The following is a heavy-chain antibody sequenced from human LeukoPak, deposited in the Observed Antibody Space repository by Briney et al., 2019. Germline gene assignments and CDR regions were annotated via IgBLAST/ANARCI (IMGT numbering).Heavy chain of an antibody. D-gene: IGHD7-27*01. CDR3: ARDLGGLGKIDY. CDR2: IYYSGTT. CDR1: GGSISYYY. J-gene: IGHJ4*02. Sequence: SETLSLTCTVSGGSISYYYWSWIRQPPGKGLEWIGYIYYSGTTYYNPSLKSRVIISVDASKNQFSLRLSSVTAADTAVYYCARDLGGLGKIDYWGQGTLVTVSS. V-gene: IGHV4-59*12.